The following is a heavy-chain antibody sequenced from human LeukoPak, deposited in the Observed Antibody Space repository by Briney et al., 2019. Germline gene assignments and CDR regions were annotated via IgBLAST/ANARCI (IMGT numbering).Heavy chain of an antibody. D-gene: IGHD1-20*01. CDR1: GYTFTSYG. CDR3: AREDYNWNDAGAIRYGMDV. CDR2: ISAYNGNT. V-gene: IGHV1-18*01. J-gene: IGHJ6*02. Sequence: GASVKVSCKASGYTFTSYGISWVRQAPGQGLEWMGWISAYNGNTNYAQKLQGRVTMTTDTSTSTAYMELRSLRSDDTAVYYCAREDYNWNDAGAIRYGMDVWGQGTTVTVSS.